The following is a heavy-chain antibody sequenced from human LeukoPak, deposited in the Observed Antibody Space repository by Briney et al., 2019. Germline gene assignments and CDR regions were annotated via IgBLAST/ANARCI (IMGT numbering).Heavy chain of an antibody. V-gene: IGHV1-18*01. CDR2: ISANNGNT. Sequence: ASVTVSFTASGYTFTIYAIIWVRQAPGQGMEWMGWISANNGNTTYAQKLQRRVTMTTDTSTSTAYMELRTLTSDDTAVYYCARQIVGATNWFDPWGQGTLVTVSS. CDR1: GYTFTIYA. CDR3: ARQIVGATNWFDP. D-gene: IGHD1-26*01. J-gene: IGHJ5*02.